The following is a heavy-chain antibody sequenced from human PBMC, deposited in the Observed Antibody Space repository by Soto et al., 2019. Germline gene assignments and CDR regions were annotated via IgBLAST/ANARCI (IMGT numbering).Heavy chain of an antibody. CDR1: GASLKRDGCY. CDR2: IYYSGTT. Sequence: QVQLQESGPGLVIPSQTLSLTCAGSGASLKRDGCYWSWIRQLPGKGLEWIGSIYYSGTTYYTSSLNSRAARAVETSQYLFSVKLASATAADTALYYCARCRSFNWSFDHCGHGSMVAVYS. CDR3: ARCRSFNWSFDH. J-gene: IGHJ4*01. V-gene: IGHV4-31*11. D-gene: IGHD3-9*01.